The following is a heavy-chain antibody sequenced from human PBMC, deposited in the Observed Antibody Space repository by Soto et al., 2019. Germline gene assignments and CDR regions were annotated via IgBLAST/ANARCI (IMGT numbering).Heavy chain of an antibody. CDR2: IWYDGSNK. Sequence: GGSLRLSCAASGFTFSSYGMHWVRQAPGKGLEWVAVIWYDGSNKYYADSVKGRFTISRDNSKNTLYLQMNSLRAEDTAVYYCARDNIAAAATGMDVWGQGTTVTVSS. V-gene: IGHV3-33*01. CDR1: GFTFSSYG. D-gene: IGHD6-13*01. J-gene: IGHJ6*02. CDR3: ARDNIAAAATGMDV.